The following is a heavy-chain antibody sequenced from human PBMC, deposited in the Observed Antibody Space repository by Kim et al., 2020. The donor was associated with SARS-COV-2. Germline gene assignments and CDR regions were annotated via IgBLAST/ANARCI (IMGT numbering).Heavy chain of an antibody. J-gene: IGHJ4*02. CDR1: GFTFSSYG. CDR3: ARGSGYSKYLLDC. D-gene: IGHD6-13*01. Sequence: GGSLRLSCAASGFTFSSYGMRWVRQAPGKGLEWVANIKQDGGEKYYVDSVKGRFSISRDNAKNSLYLQINSLRAEDTAVYYCARGSGYSKYLLDCWGQGTLVTVSS. CDR2: IKQDGGEK. V-gene: IGHV3-7*03.